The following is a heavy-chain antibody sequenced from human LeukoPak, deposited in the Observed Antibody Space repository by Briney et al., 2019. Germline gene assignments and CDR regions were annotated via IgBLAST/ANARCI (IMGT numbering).Heavy chain of an antibody. V-gene: IGHV3-30*04. CDR2: ISYDGSNK. D-gene: IGHD2-2*01. Sequence: QPGGSLRLSCAASGFTFSSYAMHWVRQAPGKGLEWVAVISYDGSNKYYADSVKGRFTISRDNSKNTLYLQMNSLRADDTAVYYCARDYWRSIEYWGQGALVTVSS. CDR1: GFTFSSYA. J-gene: IGHJ4*02. CDR3: ARDYWRSIEY.